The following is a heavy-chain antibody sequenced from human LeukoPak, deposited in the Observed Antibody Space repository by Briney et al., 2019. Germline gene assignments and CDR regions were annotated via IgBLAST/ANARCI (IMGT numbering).Heavy chain of an antibody. J-gene: IGHJ4*02. Sequence: SVKVSCKASGYAFTGSYIHWVRQAPGQGLEWMGRINPDSGGTNYAQSFQGRVTMTRDTSTSTAYMELSRLRSEDTAVYYCARDQGEDHYWGQGTLVTVSS. CDR2: INPDSGGT. CDR3: ARDQGEDHY. CDR1: GYAFTGSY. V-gene: IGHV1-2*06. D-gene: IGHD2-15*01.